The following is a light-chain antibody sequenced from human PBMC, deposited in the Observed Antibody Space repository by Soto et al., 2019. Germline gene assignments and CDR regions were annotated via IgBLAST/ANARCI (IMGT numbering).Light chain of an antibody. CDR1: SSDVGGYDY. V-gene: IGLV2-8*01. J-gene: IGLJ2*01. CDR3: TSYAGANTLV. CDR2: EVS. Sequence: QSALTQPPSASGSPGQSVTISCTGTSSDVGGYDYVSWYQQHPGKAPKVMIFEVSKRPSGVPDRFSGSKSANTASLTVSGLQAEDEADYYSTSYAGANTLVFGGGTKLTVL.